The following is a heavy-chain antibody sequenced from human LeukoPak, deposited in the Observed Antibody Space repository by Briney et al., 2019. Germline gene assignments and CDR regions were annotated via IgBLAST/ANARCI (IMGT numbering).Heavy chain of an antibody. D-gene: IGHD7-27*01. CDR1: GFTFRSYP. CDR3: ANWALDAFDI. V-gene: IGHV3-23*01. CDR2: ISGSGGST. J-gene: IGHJ3*02. Sequence: GGSLTLSCAASGFTFRSYPMSWVRQAPGEGLEWVSAISGSGGSTYYADSVKGRFTISRDNSKNTLYLQMNSLRAEDTAVYYCANWALDAFDIWGQGTMVTVSS.